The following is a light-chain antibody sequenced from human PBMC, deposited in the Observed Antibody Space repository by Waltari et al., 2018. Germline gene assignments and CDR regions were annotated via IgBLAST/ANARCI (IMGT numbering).Light chain of an antibody. Sequence: QSALTQPASVSGSPGQSITLSATGTRSDVGHYNYVSWYQHPPGKAPKLVIFDVNKRPSGLSNRFSGSKSGYTASLTISGLQAEDEADYYCCSYTINTTFVFGGGTKLTVL. CDR3: CSYTINTTFV. J-gene: IGLJ3*02. CDR1: RSDVGHYNY. V-gene: IGLV2-23*02. CDR2: DVN.